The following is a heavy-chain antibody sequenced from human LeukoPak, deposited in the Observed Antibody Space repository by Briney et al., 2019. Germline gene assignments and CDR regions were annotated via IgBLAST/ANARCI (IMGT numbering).Heavy chain of an antibody. CDR2: INPNSGGT. CDR3: ARVGKYIAVAGTGDWFDP. Sequence: ASVKVSCKASGYTFTGYYMHWVRQAPGQGLEWMGWINPNSGGTNYAQKFQGRVTMTRDTSISTASMELSRLRSDDTAVYYCARVGKYIAVAGTGDWFDPWGQGTLVTVSS. CDR1: GYTFTGYY. J-gene: IGHJ5*02. V-gene: IGHV1-2*02. D-gene: IGHD6-19*01.